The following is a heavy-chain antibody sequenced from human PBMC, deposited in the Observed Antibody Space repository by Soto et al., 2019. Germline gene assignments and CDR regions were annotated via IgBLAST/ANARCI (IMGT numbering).Heavy chain of an antibody. CDR3: ARDRIIGTSYSDY. V-gene: IGHV4-4*07. J-gene: IGHJ4*02. CDR1: SGSINSFY. CDR2: IHSSGTT. D-gene: IGHD1-7*01. Sequence: SETPSLTCTVSSGSINSFYWSWIRQPAGKGLEWIGRIHSSGTTNYNPSLKSRVTMSVDTSRNQFSLKLTSVTAADTAVYYCARDRIIGTSYSDYWGQGVLVTVSS.